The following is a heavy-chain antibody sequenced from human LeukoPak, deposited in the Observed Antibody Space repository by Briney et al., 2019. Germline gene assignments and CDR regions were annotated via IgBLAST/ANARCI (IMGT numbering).Heavy chain of an antibody. Sequence: PGRSLRLSCAASGFTFSSYSMNWVRQAPGKGLEWVSSISSSSSYIYYADSVKGRFTISRDNAKNSLYLQMNSLRAEDTAVYYCARAPTVLVGYCSSASCQADYWGQGTLVTVSS. CDR3: ARAPTVLVGYCSSASCQADY. CDR2: ISSSSSYI. D-gene: IGHD2-2*01. V-gene: IGHV3-21*01. CDR1: GFTFSSYS. J-gene: IGHJ4*02.